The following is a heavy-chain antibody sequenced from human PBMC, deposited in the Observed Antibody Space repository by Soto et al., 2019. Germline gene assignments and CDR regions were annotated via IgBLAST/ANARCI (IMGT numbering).Heavy chain of an antibody. CDR1: GDSISSYY. CDR3: ARERLFWPGGSCYCYFDY. D-gene: IGHD2-15*01. J-gene: IGHJ4*02. Sequence: SETLSLTCTVSGDSISSYYWSWIRQPPGKGLEWIGYIYYSGSTYYNPSLKSRVTISVDTSKNQFSLKLSSVTAADTAVYYCARERLFWPGGSCYCYFDYWGQGTLVTVSS. CDR2: IYYSGST. V-gene: IGHV4-59*01.